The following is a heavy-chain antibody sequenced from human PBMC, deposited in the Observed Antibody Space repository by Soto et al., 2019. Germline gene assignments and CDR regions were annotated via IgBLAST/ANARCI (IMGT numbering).Heavy chain of an antibody. V-gene: IGHV1-46*01. CDR1: GYTVTSYY. CDR2: INPSGGST. Sequence: ASVKVSGKASGYTVTSYYMHWVRQAPGQGLEWMGIINPSGGSTSYAQKFQGRVTMTRDTSTSTVYMELSSLRSEDTAVYYCARYDSGHDAFDIWGKGTMVTVSS. CDR3: ARYDSGHDAFDI. D-gene: IGHD5-12*01. J-gene: IGHJ3*02.